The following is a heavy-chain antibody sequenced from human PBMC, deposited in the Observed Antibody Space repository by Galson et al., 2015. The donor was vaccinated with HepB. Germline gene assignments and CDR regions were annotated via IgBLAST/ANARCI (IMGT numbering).Heavy chain of an antibody. CDR2: ISYDGSNK. CDR3: ARDKGGYYYDSSGYSHGAFDI. J-gene: IGHJ3*02. V-gene: IGHV3-30*04. D-gene: IGHD3-22*01. Sequence: SLRLSCAASGFTFSSYAMHWARQAPGKGLEWVAVISYDGSNKYYADSVKGRFTISRDNSKNTLYLQMNSLRAEDTAVYYCARDKGGYYYDSSGYSHGAFDIWGQGTMVTVSS. CDR1: GFTFSSYA.